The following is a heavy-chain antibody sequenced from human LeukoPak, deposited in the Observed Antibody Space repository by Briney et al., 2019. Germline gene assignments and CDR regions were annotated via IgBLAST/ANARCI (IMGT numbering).Heavy chain of an antibody. CDR2: ISVSGGST. CDR1: GFTFSSYA. J-gene: IGHJ4*02. Sequence: PGGSLRLSCAASGFTFSSYAMNWVRQAPGKGLEWVSVISVSGGSTYYADSVKGRFTVSRDNSKNTLYLQMNSLRAEDTAVYYCARGVNRAAAGTTFDYWGQGTLVTVSS. V-gene: IGHV3-23*01. CDR3: ARGVNRAAAGTTFDY. D-gene: IGHD6-13*01.